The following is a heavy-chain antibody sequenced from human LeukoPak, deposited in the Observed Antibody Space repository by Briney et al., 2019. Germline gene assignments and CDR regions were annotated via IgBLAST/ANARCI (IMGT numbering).Heavy chain of an antibody. V-gene: IGHV3-30*18. Sequence: GGSLRLSCAASGFTFSSYGMHWVRQAPGKGLEWVAVISYIGSNKYYADSVQGRFTLSSDKSKNTLYLQKNNLRAEDTAVYYCAKDDSGYDFPIWFDPWGEGTLVTVSS. CDR3: AKDDSGYDFPIWFDP. CDR1: GFTFSSYG. CDR2: ISYIGSNK. J-gene: IGHJ5*02. D-gene: IGHD5-12*01.